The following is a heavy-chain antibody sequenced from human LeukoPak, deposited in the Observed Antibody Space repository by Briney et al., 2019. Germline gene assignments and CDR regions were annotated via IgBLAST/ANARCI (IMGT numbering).Heavy chain of an antibody. Sequence: GGSLRLSCPASGFTVSNYAMTWVRQAPGKGLAWVSAISAGGVDTFYADSVRGRFTISRDNYKSTLYLQMNSLRAEDTAVYYCAAKEGLTGYLSGSFEYWGQGTLVTVSS. CDR1: GFTVSNYA. J-gene: IGHJ4*02. CDR2: ISAGGVDT. CDR3: AAKEGLTGYLSGSFEY. D-gene: IGHD3-9*01. V-gene: IGHV3-23*01.